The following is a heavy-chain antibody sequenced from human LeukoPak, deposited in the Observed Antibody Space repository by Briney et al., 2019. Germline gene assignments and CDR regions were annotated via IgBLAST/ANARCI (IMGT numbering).Heavy chain of an antibody. V-gene: IGHV3-30*18. J-gene: IGHJ4*02. Sequence: GGSLRLSCAASGFTFSSYGMHWARQAPGKGLEWVAVISYDGSNKYYADSVKGRFTISRDNSKNTLYLQMNSLRAEDTAVYYCAKDLGNGIAVAGLDYWGQGTLVTVSS. CDR3: AKDLGNGIAVAGLDY. CDR2: ISYDGSNK. D-gene: IGHD6-19*01. CDR1: GFTFSSYG.